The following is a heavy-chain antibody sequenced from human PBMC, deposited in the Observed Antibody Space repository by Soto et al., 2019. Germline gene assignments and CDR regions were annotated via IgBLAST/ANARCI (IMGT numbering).Heavy chain of an antibody. CDR2: FDPEDGET. CDR1: GYTLTELS. V-gene: IGHV1-24*01. CDR3: ATVAYYYDSSGYFGPGGYGMDV. Sequence: QVQLVQSGAEVKKPGASVKVSCKVSGYTLTELSMHWVRQAPGKGLEWMGGFDPEDGETIYAQKFQGRVTMTGDTSKATGYKELGRLRSEDTSVYYCATVAYYYDSSGYFGPGGYGMDVWGQGTTVTVSS. D-gene: IGHD3-22*01. J-gene: IGHJ6*02.